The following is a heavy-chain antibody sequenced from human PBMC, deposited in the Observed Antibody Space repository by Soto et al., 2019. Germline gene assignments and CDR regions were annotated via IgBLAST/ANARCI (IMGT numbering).Heavy chain of an antibody. D-gene: IGHD2-2*01. CDR1: GGSISRYY. V-gene: IGHV4-59*01. J-gene: IGHJ5*02. CDR2: IYYIGST. Sequence: SETLSLTCTVSGGSISRYYWSWIRQPPGKGLEWIGYIYYIGSTNYNPSLKSRVTISVDTSKNQFSLKLSSVTAADTAVYYCARGLRRQLLNWFDPWGQGTLVTVSS. CDR3: ARGLRRQLLNWFDP.